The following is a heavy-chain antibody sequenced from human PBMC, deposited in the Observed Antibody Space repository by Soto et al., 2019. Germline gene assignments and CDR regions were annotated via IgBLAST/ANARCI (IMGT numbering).Heavy chain of an antibody. CDR2: INHSGST. V-gene: IGHV4-34*01. CDR3: ARGRCTGGSCYAWFDP. CDR1: GGSFSGYY. D-gene: IGHD2-15*01. J-gene: IGHJ5*02. Sequence: SETLSLTCAVYGGSFSGYYWSWIRQPPGKGLEWIGEINHSGSTNYNPPLKSRVTISVDTSKNQFSLKLSSVTAADTAVYYCARGRCTGGSCYAWFDPWGQGTLVTVSS.